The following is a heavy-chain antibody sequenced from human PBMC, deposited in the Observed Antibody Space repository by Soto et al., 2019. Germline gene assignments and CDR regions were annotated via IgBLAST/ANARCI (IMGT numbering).Heavy chain of an antibody. J-gene: IGHJ6*02. Sequence: QVQLVESGGGVVQPGRSLRLSCAASGFTFSSYGMHWVRQAPGKGLEWVAVIWYDGSNKYYADSVKGRFTISRDNSKNTLYLQMNSLRAEDTAVYYCARDRGLHPSDSDYYYYGMDVWGQGTTVTVSS. CDR2: IWYDGSNK. V-gene: IGHV3-33*01. CDR1: GFTFSSYG. D-gene: IGHD5-12*01. CDR3: ARDRGLHPSDSDYYYYGMDV.